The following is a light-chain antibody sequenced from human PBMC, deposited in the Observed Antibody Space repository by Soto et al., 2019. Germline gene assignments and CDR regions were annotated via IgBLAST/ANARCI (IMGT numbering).Light chain of an antibody. V-gene: IGKV3-15*01. CDR3: KQYNNWPLT. Sequence: EIVMTQSPATLSVSPGEGATLSCRASQSVGINLAWYQQKPGHAPRVVVYGASTRATGIPARFSGSGSGTEFTLTISGLNSEDFAVYFCKQYNNWPLTFGPGTRLEI. CDR2: GAS. CDR1: QSVGIN. J-gene: IGKJ5*01.